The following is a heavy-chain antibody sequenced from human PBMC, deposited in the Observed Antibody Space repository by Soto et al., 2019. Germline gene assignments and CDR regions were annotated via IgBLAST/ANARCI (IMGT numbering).Heavy chain of an antibody. J-gene: IGHJ6*02. V-gene: IGHV3-30*18. CDR2: ISYEGSHK. CDR1: GFDFSSHG. D-gene: IGHD1-7*01. CDR3: AKDFELPDGDYYHYDMDV. Sequence: QVQLVESGGGVVQSGGSLRLSCLASGFDFSSHGMYWVRQAPGRGLEWVALISYEGSHKFYVDSLKGRFTISRDNSKHTLYLHMSSLRPEETALYSCAKDFELPDGDYYHYDMDVWGQGTTVSVSS.